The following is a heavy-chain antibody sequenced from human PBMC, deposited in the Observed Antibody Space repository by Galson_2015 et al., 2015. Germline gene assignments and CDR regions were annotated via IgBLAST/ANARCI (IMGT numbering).Heavy chain of an antibody. CDR3: TTDNLGGVVLSL. CDR2: IKSKTDGGTT. V-gene: IGHV3-15*01. Sequence: SLRLSCAASGFTFSNAWMSWVRQAPGKGLEWVGRIKSKTDGGTTDYAAPVKGRFTISRDDSKNTLYLQMYSLKTEDTAVYYCTTDNLGGVVLSLWGQGTLVTVSS. CDR1: GFTFSNAW. D-gene: IGHD3-3*01. J-gene: IGHJ4*02.